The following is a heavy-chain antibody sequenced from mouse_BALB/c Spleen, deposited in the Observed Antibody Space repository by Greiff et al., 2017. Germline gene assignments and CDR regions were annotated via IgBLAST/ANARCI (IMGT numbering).Heavy chain of an antibody. CDR3: SHGNYLSGPFAY. CDR2: IDPENGDT. CDR1: GFNIKDYY. D-gene: IGHD2-1*01. Sequence: VQLQQSGAELVRSGASVKLSCTASGFNIKDYYMHWVKQRPEQGLEWIGWIDPENGDTEYAPKFQGKATMTADTSSNTAYLQLSSLTSEDTAVYYWSHGNYLSGPFAYWGQGTLVTVSA. J-gene: IGHJ3*01. V-gene: IGHV14-4*02.